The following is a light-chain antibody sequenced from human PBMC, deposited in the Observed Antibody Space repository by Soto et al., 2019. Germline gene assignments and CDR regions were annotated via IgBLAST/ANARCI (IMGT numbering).Light chain of an antibody. CDR2: GAS. Sequence: DIQMTQSPSSLSASVGDRVTITCRASQGISNNLAWYQQKPGKVPQLLIYGASTLQSGVPSRFSGSRSGTDFTLTISSLQPEDVATDYCQKYDSAPLTFGQGTKVEFK. CDR1: QGISNN. CDR3: QKYDSAPLT. J-gene: IGKJ1*01. V-gene: IGKV1-27*01.